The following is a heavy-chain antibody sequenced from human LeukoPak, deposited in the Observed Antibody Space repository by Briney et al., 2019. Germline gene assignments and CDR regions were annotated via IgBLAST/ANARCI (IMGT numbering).Heavy chain of an antibody. CDR1: GYSISGGYY. V-gene: IGHV4-38-2*01. CDR2: IFHSGIS. CDR3: VRTTYYYVTSGHLGFDH. D-gene: IGHD3-22*01. J-gene: IGHJ4*02. Sequence: SETLSLTCAVSGYSISGGYYWGWIRQPPGKGLEWIGNIFHSGISHYNPSLSSRLTMSVDTSKNQFSLNLRSVTAADTAVYYCVRTTYYYVTSGHLGFDHWGQGTLVTVSS.